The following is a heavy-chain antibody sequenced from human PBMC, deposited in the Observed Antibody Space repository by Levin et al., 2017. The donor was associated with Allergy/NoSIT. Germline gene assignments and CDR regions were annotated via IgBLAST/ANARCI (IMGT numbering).Heavy chain of an antibody. V-gene: IGHV1-2*02. D-gene: IGHD7-27*01. CDR1: GYTFTGYY. CDR3: ARVRTHNSGSDY. J-gene: IGHJ4*02. CDR2: INPNSGGT. Sequence: GESLKISCKASGYTFTGYYMHWVRQAPGQGLEWMGYINPNSGGTNYAQQFQGRVTMTRDTSISTAYMELSRLISDDSAVYYCARVRTHNSGSDYWGQGTLVTVSS.